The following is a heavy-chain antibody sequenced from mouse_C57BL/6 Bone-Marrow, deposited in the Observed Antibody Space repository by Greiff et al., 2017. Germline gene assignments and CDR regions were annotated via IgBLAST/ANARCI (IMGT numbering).Heavy chain of an antibody. CDR1: GYTFTSYW. D-gene: IGHD2-10*02. CDR2: IHPNSGST. Sequence: QVQLQQPGAELVKPGASVKLSCKASGYTFTSYWMHWVKQRPGQGLEWIGMIHPNSGSTNYNEKFKSKATLTVDKSSSTAYMQLRSLTSEDSAVYYCARRGPYGNYDYWGQGTTLTVSS. J-gene: IGHJ2*01. V-gene: IGHV1-64*01. CDR3: ARRGPYGNYDY.